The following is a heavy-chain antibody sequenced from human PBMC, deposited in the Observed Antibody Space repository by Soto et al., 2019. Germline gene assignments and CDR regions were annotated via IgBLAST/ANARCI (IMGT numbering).Heavy chain of an antibody. CDR2: ISSSSSYI. J-gene: IGHJ4*02. D-gene: IGHD2-15*01. CDR1: GFTFSSYS. CDR3: ARGRGYGSGGSCDVDY. Sequence: GGSLRLSCAASGFTFSSYSMNWVRQAPGKGLEWVSSISSSSSYIYYADSVKGRFTISRDNAKNSLYLQMNSLRAEDTAVYYCARGRGYGSGGSCDVDYWGQGTLVTVSS. V-gene: IGHV3-21*01.